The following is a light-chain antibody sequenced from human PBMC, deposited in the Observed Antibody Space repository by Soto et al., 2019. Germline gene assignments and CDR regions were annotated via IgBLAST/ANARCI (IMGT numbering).Light chain of an antibody. CDR1: QTISIW. CDR3: QQSYSTPVT. Sequence: DIEMTQSPSTLSASVRDRVTITCRASQTISIWVAWYRQKPGTAPDLLIYRASTLQRGVPSRFSGSGSGTDFTLTISSLQPEDFATYYCQQSYSTPVTFGQGTKVDIK. J-gene: IGKJ1*01. CDR2: RAS. V-gene: IGKV1-5*03.